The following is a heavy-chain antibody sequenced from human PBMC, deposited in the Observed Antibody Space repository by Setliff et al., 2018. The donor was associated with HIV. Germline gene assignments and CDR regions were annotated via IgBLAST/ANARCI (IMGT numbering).Heavy chain of an antibody. CDR1: GYTFTSYG. CDR2: IVLMSNTA. V-gene: IGHV1-69*06. J-gene: IGHJ5*01. Sequence: SVKVSCKASGYTFTSYGISWVRQAPGKGLEWMGGIVLMSNTADYAPKFQGRVTITADKSTSTAYMELRSLRSDDTAVYYCARTIGLLWFGELDSWGQGTPVTAPQ. D-gene: IGHD3-10*01. CDR3: ARTIGLLWFGELDS.